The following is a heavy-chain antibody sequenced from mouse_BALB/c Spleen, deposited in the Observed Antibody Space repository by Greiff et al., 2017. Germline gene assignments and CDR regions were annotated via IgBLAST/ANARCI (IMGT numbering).Heavy chain of an antibody. D-gene: IGHD1-2*01. CDR2: IDPYYGGT. J-gene: IGHJ4*01. Sequence: VQLQQSGPELEKPGASVKISCKASGYSFTGSNMNWVKQSNGKSLEWIGNIDPYYGGTSYNQKFKGKATLTVDKSSSTAYMQLKSLTSEDSAVYDCAAPTATWGAMDYWGQGTSVTVSS. CDR3: AAPTATWGAMDY. V-gene: IGHV1-39*01. CDR1: GYSFTGSN.